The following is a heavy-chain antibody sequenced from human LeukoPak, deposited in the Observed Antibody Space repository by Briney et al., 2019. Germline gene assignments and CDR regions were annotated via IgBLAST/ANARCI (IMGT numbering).Heavy chain of an antibody. J-gene: IGHJ5*02. Sequence: GGSLRLSCAASGFTFSAYGMSWVCQAPGKELEWVSSISSSSSYIYYADSVKGRFTISRDNAKNSLYLQMNSLRAEDTAVYYCARGSSDYVWGTPLGFDPWGQGTLVTVSS. CDR2: ISSSSSYI. V-gene: IGHV3-21*01. CDR3: ARGSSDYVWGTPLGFDP. D-gene: IGHD3-16*01. CDR1: GFTFSAYG.